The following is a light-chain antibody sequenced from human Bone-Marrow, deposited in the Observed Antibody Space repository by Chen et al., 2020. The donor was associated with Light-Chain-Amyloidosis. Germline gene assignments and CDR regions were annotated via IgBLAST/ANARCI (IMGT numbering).Light chain of an antibody. CDR2: GSS. Sequence: EIVLTQSPGTLSLSPGEGANLSCRASQTISSNYLTWYQQKFGQAPRLLIYGSSSRATGIPDRLTGSGSGTDFTLTINRLEPEDFAMYYCQQYDTSPLTFGGGTKVEIK. CDR3: QQYDTSPLT. V-gene: IGKV3-20*01. J-gene: IGKJ4*01. CDR1: QTISSNY.